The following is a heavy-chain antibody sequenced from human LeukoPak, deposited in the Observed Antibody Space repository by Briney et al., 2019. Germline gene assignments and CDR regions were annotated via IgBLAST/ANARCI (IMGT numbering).Heavy chain of an antibody. CDR2: IYYSGST. CDR3: VRHRYGSYSILFDY. CDR1: GGSISSYY. J-gene: IGHJ4*02. Sequence: SETLSLTCTGSGGSISSYYWSWIRQPPGKGLEWIGYIYYSGSTNYNPSLKSRVTISVDTSKNQFSLKLSSVTAADTAVYYCVRHRYGSYSILFDYWGQGTLVTVSS. D-gene: IGHD1-26*01. V-gene: IGHV4-59*08.